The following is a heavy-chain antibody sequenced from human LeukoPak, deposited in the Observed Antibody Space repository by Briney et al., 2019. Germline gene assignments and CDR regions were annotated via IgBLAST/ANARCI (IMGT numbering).Heavy chain of an antibody. Sequence: SENLSLTCTVSGGFISNSNYYWGWIRQTPGKGLDWIGSIYYSGRTYYNPSLNGRVTISMDTSKNQFSLRLSSVTAADTAVYYCARYSGSSDDAFDIWGQGTMVTVSS. D-gene: IGHD1-26*01. CDR2: IYYSGRT. J-gene: IGHJ3*02. V-gene: IGHV4-39*01. CDR1: GGFISNSNYY. CDR3: ARYSGSSDDAFDI.